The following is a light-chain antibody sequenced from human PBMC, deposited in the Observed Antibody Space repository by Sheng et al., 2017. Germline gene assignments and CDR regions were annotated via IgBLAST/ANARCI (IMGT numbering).Light chain of an antibody. CDR2: SAS. CDR1: QDIGTY. V-gene: IGKV1-9*01. Sequence: DIQLTQTPSLLSTSVGDRVTITCRASQDIGTYLAWYQQKPGKAPMLIIYSASTLHSGVPSRFTGSGSGTEFTLTITYLLPEDFATYYCQQLHTSPTFGQGTRLDI. J-gene: IGKJ5*01. CDR3: QQLHTSPT.